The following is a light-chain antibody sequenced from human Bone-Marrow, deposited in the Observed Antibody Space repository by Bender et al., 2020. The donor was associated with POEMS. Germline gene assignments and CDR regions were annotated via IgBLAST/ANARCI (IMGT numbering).Light chain of an antibody. Sequence: QSALTQPASVSGAPGQSITISCTGTSSDIGAYNYVSWYQQHPGKAPKLMIYDVTYRPSGVSHRFSGSKSGNTASLTISGLQAEDEAEYYCSSYISSTTLYVFGIGTKVTVL. J-gene: IGLJ1*01. V-gene: IGLV2-14*03. CDR1: SSDIGAYNY. CDR3: SSYISSTTLYV. CDR2: DVT.